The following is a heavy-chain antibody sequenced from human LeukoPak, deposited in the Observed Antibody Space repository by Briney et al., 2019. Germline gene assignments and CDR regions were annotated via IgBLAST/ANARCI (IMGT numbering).Heavy chain of an antibody. D-gene: IGHD4-17*01. CDR1: GGSISSGDYY. Sequence: SQTLSLTCTVSGGSISSGDYYWSWIRQPPGKGLEWIGYIYYSGSTYYNPSLKSRVTISVDTSKNQFSLKLSSVTAADTAVYYCARGPFYGDYYYYYGMGVWGKGTTVTVSS. CDR2: IYYSGST. J-gene: IGHJ6*04. V-gene: IGHV4-30-4*01. CDR3: ARGPFYGDYYYYYGMGV.